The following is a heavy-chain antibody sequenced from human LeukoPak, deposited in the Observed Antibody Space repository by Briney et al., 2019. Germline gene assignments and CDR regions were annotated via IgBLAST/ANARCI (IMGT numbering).Heavy chain of an antibody. CDR2: VFRLQTVRT. V-gene: IGHV4-38-2*02. CDR3: ARVLHAPYLIDS. Sequence: PSETLSLTCTVSDSSITSTYYWAWFRQPPGKVLEWIATVFRLQTVRTFNNPSLESRVTVSLDPSQNQFSLNLTSVTAADTALYFCARVLHAPYLIDSWGQGTLVTVSS. J-gene: IGHJ4*02. CDR1: DSSITSTYY. D-gene: IGHD2-8*01.